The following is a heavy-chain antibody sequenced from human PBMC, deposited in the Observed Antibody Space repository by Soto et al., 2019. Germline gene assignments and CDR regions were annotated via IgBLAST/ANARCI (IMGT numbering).Heavy chain of an antibody. V-gene: IGHV1-8*01. CDR3: ARKLISAYSSGWYP. CDR2: MNPNSGNT. D-gene: IGHD6-19*01. CDR1: GYTFTSYD. J-gene: IGHJ5*02. Sequence: GASVKVSCKASGYTFTSYDINLVRQATGQGLEWMGWMNPNSGNTGYAQKFQGRVTMTRNTSISTAYMELSSLRSEDTAVYYCARKLISAYSSGWYPWGQGTLVTVSS.